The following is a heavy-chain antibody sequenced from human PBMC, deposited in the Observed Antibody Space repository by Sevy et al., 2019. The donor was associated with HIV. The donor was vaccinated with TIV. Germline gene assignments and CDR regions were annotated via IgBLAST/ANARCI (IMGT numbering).Heavy chain of an antibody. CDR2: IKSDGRDK. J-gene: IGHJ4*02. CDR3: AQETVGRFDS. D-gene: IGHD3-16*01. Sequence: GGSLRLSCAASGFTFSAYWMNWVRQAPGKGLEGGANIKSDGRDKHYVDCVEGRFTISVDNAKNSLYLQMNSLRVEDTAVYYCAQETVGRFDSWGQGTLVTVSS. V-gene: IGHV3-7*01. CDR1: GFTFSAYW.